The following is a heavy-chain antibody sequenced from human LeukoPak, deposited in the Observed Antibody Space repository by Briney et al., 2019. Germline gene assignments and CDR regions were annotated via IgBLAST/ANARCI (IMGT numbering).Heavy chain of an antibody. D-gene: IGHD6-13*01. J-gene: IGHJ5*02. Sequence: PSETLSLTCTVSGGSISSSSYYWGWIRLPPWKGLEWIGSIYYSGSTYYNPSLKSRVTISVDTSKNQFSLKLSSVTPADTAVYYCARLAEQLRPRKWFDPWGQGTLVTVSS. CDR1: GGSISSSSYY. V-gene: IGHV4-39*01. CDR3: ARLAEQLRPRKWFDP. CDR2: IYYSGST.